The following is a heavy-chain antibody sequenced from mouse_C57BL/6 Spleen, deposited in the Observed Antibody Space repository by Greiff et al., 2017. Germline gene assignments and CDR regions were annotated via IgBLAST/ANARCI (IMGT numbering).Heavy chain of an antibody. V-gene: IGHV1-80*01. CDR1: GYAFSSYW. Sequence: VQGVESGAELVKPGASVKISCKASGYAFSSYWMNWVKQRPGKGLEWIGQIYPGDGDTNYNGKFKGKATLTADKSSSTAYMQLSSLTSEDSAVYFCARRETNAMDYWGQGTSVTVSS. J-gene: IGHJ4*01. CDR3: ARRETNAMDY. CDR2: IYPGDGDT.